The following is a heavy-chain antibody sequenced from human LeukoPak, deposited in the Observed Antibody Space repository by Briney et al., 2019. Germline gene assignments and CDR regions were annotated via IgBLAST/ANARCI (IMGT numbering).Heavy chain of an antibody. J-gene: IGHJ4*02. Sequence: ASVKVSCKASGYTFRSYDINWVRQATGQGLEWMGWMNPDSGNTGYAQNFRGRVTMTSNTSITTAYMELTSLRSEDTAVYYCARGSFRGYCLDTSCYTINYWGQGTLVTVSS. D-gene: IGHD2-2*02. V-gene: IGHV1-8*01. CDR2: MNPDSGNT. CDR3: ARGSFRGYCLDTSCYTINY. CDR1: GYTFRSYD.